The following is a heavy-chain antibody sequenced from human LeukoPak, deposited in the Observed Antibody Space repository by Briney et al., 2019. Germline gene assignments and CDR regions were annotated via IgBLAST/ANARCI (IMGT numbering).Heavy chain of an antibody. CDR3: AKDPGRITMVRGVIRPGDP. J-gene: IGHJ5*02. D-gene: IGHD3-10*01. CDR1: GFTFSSYA. V-gene: IGHV3-23*01. CDR2: ISGSGGDT. Sequence: QPGGTLRLSCAASGFTFSSYAMSWVRQAPGKGLEWVSGISGSGGDTYYADSVKGRFTISRDNSKNTLYLQMNSLRAEDTAVYYCAKDPGRITMVRGVIRPGDPWGQGTLVTVSS.